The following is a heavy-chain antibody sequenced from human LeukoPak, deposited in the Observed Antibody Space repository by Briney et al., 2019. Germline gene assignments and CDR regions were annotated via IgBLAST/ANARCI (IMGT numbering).Heavy chain of an antibody. CDR3: AKGETTVTPNWFGP. CDR2: TYYRSKWYN. V-gene: IGHV6-1*01. J-gene: IGHJ5*02. CDR1: VDSLSSNSAA. D-gene: IGHD4-17*01. Sequence: SQTLSLTCAISVDSLSSNSAASNWIRQSPSRGLEWLGRTYYRSKWYNDYAVSVKSRITINVDTSKNQFSLQLNSVTPEDTAVYYCAKGETTVTPNWFGPWGQGTLVTVSS.